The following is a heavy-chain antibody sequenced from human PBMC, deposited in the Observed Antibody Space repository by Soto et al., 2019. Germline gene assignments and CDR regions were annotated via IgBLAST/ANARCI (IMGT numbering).Heavy chain of an antibody. Sequence: ASVKVSCKASGYTFTSYGISWVRQAPGQGLEWMGWISAYNGNTNYAQKLQGRVTMTTDTSTSTAYMELRSLRSDDTAVYYCARARCSSTSCYTEYYYYGMDVWGQGTTVTVSS. CDR2: ISAYNGNT. CDR1: GYTFTSYG. CDR3: ARARCSSTSCYTEYYYYGMDV. V-gene: IGHV1-18*04. D-gene: IGHD2-2*02. J-gene: IGHJ6*02.